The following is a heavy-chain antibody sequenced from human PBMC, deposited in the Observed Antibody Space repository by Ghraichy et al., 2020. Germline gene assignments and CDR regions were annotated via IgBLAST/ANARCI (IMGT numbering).Heavy chain of an antibody. V-gene: IGHV4-39*07. J-gene: IGHJ5*02. Sequence: SETLSLTCTVSGGSISSSSYYWGWIRQPPGKGLEWIGSIYYSGSTYYNPSLKSRVTISVDTSKNQFSLKLSSVTAADTAVYYCARDREGYCGGDCYNYWFDPWGQGTLVTVSS. CDR2: IYYSGST. D-gene: IGHD2-21*01. CDR1: GGSISSSSYY. CDR3: ARDREGYCGGDCYNYWFDP.